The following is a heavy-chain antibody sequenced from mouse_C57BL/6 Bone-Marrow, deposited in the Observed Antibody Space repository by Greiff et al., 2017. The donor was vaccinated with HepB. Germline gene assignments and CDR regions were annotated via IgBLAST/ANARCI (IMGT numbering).Heavy chain of an antibody. V-gene: IGHV1-62-2*01. D-gene: IGHD2-10*02. J-gene: IGHJ2*01. CDR2: FYPGSGSI. CDR1: GYTFTEYT. Sequence: QVQLKESGAELVKPGASVKLSCKASGYTFTEYTIHWVKQRSGQGLEWIGWFYPGSGSIKYNEKFKDKATLTADKSSSTVYMELSRLTSEDSAVYFCARHEAYGNYGSYFDYWGQGTTLTVSS. CDR3: ARHEAYGNYGSYFDY.